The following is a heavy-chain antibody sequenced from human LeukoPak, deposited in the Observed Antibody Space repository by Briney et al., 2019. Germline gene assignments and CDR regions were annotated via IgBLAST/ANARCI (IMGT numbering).Heavy chain of an antibody. D-gene: IGHD4-11*01. CDR2: IYYSGST. V-gene: IGHV4-59*12. J-gene: IGHJ5*02. CDR1: GGSISSYY. CDR3: ASWAVTTVGPNWFDP. Sequence: SETLSLTCTVSGGSISSYYWSWIRQPPGKGLEWIGYIYYSGSTNYNPSLKSRVTISVDTSKNQFSLKLSSVTAADTAVYYCASWAVTTVGPNWFDPWGQGTLVTVSS.